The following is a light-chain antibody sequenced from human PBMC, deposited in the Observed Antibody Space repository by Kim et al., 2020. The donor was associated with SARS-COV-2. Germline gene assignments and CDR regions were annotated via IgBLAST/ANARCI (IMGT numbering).Light chain of an antibody. J-gene: IGKJ2*01. CDR3: QQYNRWPPYI. CDR1: QSVGSN. V-gene: IGKV3-15*01. Sequence: VSPGETATLSCRASQSVGSNLAWYQQSPGQAPRLLIYGASNRATGVPARFSGSGSGTEFTLTISSPQSEDFAVYYCQQYNRWPPYIFGQGTKLE. CDR2: GAS.